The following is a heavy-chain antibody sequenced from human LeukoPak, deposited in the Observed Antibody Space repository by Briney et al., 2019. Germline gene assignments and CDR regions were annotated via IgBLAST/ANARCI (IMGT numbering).Heavy chain of an antibody. J-gene: IGHJ4*02. D-gene: IGHD2-15*01. CDR3: ARGVELGYCSGGSCSNDY. CDR2: INHSGST. CDR1: GGSISSYY. V-gene: IGHV4-34*01. Sequence: SETLSLTCTVSGGSISSYYWSWIRQPPGKGLEWIGEINHSGSTNYNPSLKSRVTISVDTSKNQFSLKLSSVTAADTAVYYCARGVELGYCSGGSCSNDYWGQGTLVTVSS.